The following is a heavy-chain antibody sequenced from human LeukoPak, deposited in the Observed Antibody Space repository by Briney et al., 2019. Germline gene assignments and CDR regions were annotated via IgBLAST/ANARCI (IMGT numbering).Heavy chain of an antibody. CDR3: ARAYSGYDGMDV. V-gene: IGHV3-23*01. J-gene: IGHJ6*04. D-gene: IGHD1-26*01. CDR2: LSNSGDIT. Sequence: ETLSLTCTVSGGSISSSSYYWGWVRQAPGKGLEWVSALSNSGDITYYADSVKGRFIISRDNYKNTLYLQMNSLRAEDTALYYCARAYSGYDGMDVWGKGTTVTISS. CDR1: GGSISSSSYY.